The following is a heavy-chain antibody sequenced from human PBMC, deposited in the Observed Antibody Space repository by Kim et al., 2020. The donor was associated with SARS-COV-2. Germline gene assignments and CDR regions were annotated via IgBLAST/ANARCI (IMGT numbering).Heavy chain of an antibody. CDR3: AKTYDSSGYYEWFFVY. D-gene: IGHD3-22*01. V-gene: IGHV3-23*01. J-gene: IGHJ4*02. Sequence: VKGRFTISRDNSKNTLYLQMNSLRAEDTAVYYCAKTYDSSGYYEWFFVYWGQGTLVTVSS.